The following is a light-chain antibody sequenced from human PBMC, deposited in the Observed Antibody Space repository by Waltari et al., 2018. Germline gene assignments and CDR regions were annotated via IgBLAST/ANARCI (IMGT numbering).Light chain of an antibody. CDR3: MQATHGPYT. J-gene: IGKJ2*01. Sequence: DVVMTQSPLSLPVTLGQPASISCRSSQSLVYSDGNIHLNWLQQRPGQSPRRLIYKVSDRDSGVPDRFSGSGSGTDFSLKISRVEAEDVGVYYCMQATHGPYTFGQGTKLEIK. V-gene: IGKV2-30*01. CDR2: KVS. CDR1: QSLVYSDGNIH.